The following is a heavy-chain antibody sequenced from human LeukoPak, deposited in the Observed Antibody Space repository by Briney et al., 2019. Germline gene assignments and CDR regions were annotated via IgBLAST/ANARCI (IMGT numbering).Heavy chain of an antibody. CDR1: GFTVSRNY. D-gene: IGHD2-8*01. Sequence: GGSLRLSCAASGFTVSRNYMNWVRQAPGKGLEWVSVIYSGGSTYYADSVQGRFTISRDNSKNTLYLQMNSLRVEDTAMYYCARDPGGNQNGLDIWGQGTMVTVSS. CDR3: ARDPGGNQNGLDI. V-gene: IGHV3-66*01. J-gene: IGHJ3*02. CDR2: IYSGGST.